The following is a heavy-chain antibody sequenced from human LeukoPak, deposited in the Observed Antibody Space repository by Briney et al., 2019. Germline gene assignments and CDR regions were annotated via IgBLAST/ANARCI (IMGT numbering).Heavy chain of an antibody. CDR1: GGSISSSSYY. D-gene: IGHD3-22*01. CDR3: ARLPIITMILDY. V-gene: IGHV4-39*02. Sequence: PSETLSLTCTVSGGSISSSSYYWGWIRQPPGKGLEWIGSIYYSGSTYYNPSLKSRVTISVDTSKNHFSLKLTSLTAADTAVCYCARLPIITMILDYWGQGTLVTVSS. CDR2: IYYSGST. J-gene: IGHJ4*02.